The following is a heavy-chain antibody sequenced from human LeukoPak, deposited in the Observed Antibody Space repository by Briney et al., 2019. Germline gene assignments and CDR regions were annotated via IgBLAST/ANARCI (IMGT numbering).Heavy chain of an antibody. J-gene: IGHJ4*02. Sequence: SETLSLTCAVYGGSFSGYYWSWIRQPPGKGLEWIGEINHSGSTNYNPSLKSRVTISVDTSKNQFSLKLSSVTAADTAVYYCARGDITMVRGVIITPFDYWGQGTLVTVSS. CDR2: INHSGST. CDR1: GGSFSGYY. D-gene: IGHD3-10*01. CDR3: ARGDITMVRGVIITPFDY. V-gene: IGHV4-34*01.